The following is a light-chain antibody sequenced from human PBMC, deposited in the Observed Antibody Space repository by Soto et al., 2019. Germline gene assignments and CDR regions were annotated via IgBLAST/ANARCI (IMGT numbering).Light chain of an antibody. V-gene: IGKV3-15*01. J-gene: IGKJ2*01. CDR1: QSVSSD. Sequence: EIVMTQSPATLSVSPGERVTLSCRASQSVSSDLAWYQYKPGQAPRLLIYGASTRATGTPARFSGSGSGTECSLSISSLQYEDFADYYCQQYNDWPPKQYTFGQGTKLEIK. CDR2: GAS. CDR3: QQYNDWPPKQYT.